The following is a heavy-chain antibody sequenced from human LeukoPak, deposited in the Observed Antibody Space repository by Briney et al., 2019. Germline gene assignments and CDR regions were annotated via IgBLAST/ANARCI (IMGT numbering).Heavy chain of an antibody. CDR2: INPSGGST. D-gene: IGHD4-23*01. CDR1: GYTFTSYY. J-gene: IGHJ4*02. Sequence: ASVKVSCKVSGYTFTSYYMHWVRQAPGQGLEWMGIINPSGGSTSYAQKFQGRVTMTRDTSTSTVYMELSSLRSEDTAVYYCAREPASHYGGRYYFDYWGQGTLVTVSS. CDR3: AREPASHYGGRYYFDY. V-gene: IGHV1-46*01.